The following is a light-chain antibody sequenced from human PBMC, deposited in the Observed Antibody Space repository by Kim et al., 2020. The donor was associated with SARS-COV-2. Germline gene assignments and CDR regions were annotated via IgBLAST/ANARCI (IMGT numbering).Light chain of an antibody. CDR3: QQYGSSPRT. CDR2: GAS. Sequence: EIVLTQSPGPLSLSPGERATLSCRASQSVSSSYLAWYQQKPGQAPRLLIYGASSRATGIPDRFSGSGSGTDFTLTISRLEPEDFAVYYGQQYGSSPRTFGQGTKVDIK. CDR1: QSVSSSY. J-gene: IGKJ1*01. V-gene: IGKV3-20*01.